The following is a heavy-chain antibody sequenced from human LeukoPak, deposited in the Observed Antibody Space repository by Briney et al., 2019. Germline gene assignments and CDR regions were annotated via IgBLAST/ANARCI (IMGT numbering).Heavy chain of an antibody. CDR2: ISYDGSNK. Sequence: PGRSLRLSCAASGFTFSSYAMHWVRQAPGKGLEWVAVISYDGSNKYYADSVKGRFTISRDNSKNTLYLQMNSLRAEDTAVYYCARDPGNDYVWGSYRYEKYNWFDPWGQGTLVTVSS. D-gene: IGHD3-16*02. J-gene: IGHJ5*02. CDR3: ARDPGNDYVWGSYRYEKYNWFDP. V-gene: IGHV3-30*04. CDR1: GFTFSSYA.